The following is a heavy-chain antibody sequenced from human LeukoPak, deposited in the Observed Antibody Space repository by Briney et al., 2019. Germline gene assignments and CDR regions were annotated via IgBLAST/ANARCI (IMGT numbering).Heavy chain of an antibody. CDR1: GYSISSDYY. D-gene: IGHD3-22*01. CDR2: IYHSGST. V-gene: IGHV4-38-2*02. J-gene: IGHJ3*02. Sequence: SETLSLTCTVSGYSISSDYYWGWIRQPPGKGLEWIGSIYHSGSTYYNPSLKSRVTISVDTSKNQFSLKLSSVTAADTAVYYCARDAAYYYDSSGPRAIWGQGTMVTVSS. CDR3: ARDAAYYYDSSGPRAI.